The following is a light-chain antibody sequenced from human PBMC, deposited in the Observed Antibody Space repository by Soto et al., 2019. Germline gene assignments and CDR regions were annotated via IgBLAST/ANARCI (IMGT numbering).Light chain of an antibody. Sequence: EIVMTQSPATLSVSPGERATLSCRASQSVNRNLAWYQQKPGQAPRLLIYAASTRATGIPARFSGSGSETEFTLTISILQSEDFAVYYCQQYNKWWTFGQGTKVEI. V-gene: IGKV3-15*01. J-gene: IGKJ1*01. CDR2: AAS. CDR1: QSVNRN. CDR3: QQYNKWWT.